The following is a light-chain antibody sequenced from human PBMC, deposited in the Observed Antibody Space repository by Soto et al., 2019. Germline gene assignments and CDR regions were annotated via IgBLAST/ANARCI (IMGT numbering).Light chain of an antibody. J-gene: IGKJ1*01. CDR1: QSLLHKNGNNY. Sequence: DIVMTQSPLSLPVTPGEAASISCRSSQSLLHKNGNNYFNWYLQKPGQSPQVLIYMGSNGASGVPDRFSGSGSGTYFTLNISRVEAEDAGVYYCMQALQTPRTFGQGTKVEIK. CDR3: MQALQTPRT. CDR2: MGS. V-gene: IGKV2-28*01.